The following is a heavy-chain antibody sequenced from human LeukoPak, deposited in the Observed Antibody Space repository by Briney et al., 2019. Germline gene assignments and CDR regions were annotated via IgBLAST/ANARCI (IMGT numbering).Heavy chain of an antibody. D-gene: IGHD6-19*01. CDR1: GFIFSSYW. J-gene: IGHJ4*02. CDR3: ARDPGDIVVAGTFDY. CDR2: IKEDGSEK. Sequence: GGSLRLSCAASGFIFSSYWMAWVRQAPGKRLEWVANIKEDGSEKNYVDSVKGRFTISRDNAKNSLYLQMNSLRAEDTALYYCARDPGDIVVAGTFDYWGQGTLVTVSS. V-gene: IGHV3-7*03.